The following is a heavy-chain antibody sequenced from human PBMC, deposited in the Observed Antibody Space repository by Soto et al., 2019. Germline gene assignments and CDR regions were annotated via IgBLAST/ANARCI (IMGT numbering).Heavy chain of an antibody. V-gene: IGHV3-33*08. CDR1: GFTFRSYW. D-gene: IGHD3-22*01. Sequence: VQVVESGGGLVQPGESLRVSCVGSGFTFRSYWMSWVRQAPGKGLEWVAIIWNDGSNEYYADSVKGRFTISRDNSKNTVYLQVSKLRAEDTAVYFCARDQTDSGGYSDSWGQGTLVTVSS. CDR2: IWNDGSNE. CDR3: ARDQTDSGGYSDS. J-gene: IGHJ4*02.